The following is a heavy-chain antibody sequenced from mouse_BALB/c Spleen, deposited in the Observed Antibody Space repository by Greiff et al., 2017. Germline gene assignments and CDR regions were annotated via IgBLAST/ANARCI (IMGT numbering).Heavy chain of an antibody. CDR2: INPGSGGT. J-gene: IGHJ4*01. D-gene: IGHD2-3*01. CDR3: ARPRDGYYSMDY. CDR1: GYAFTNYL. V-gene: IGHV1-54*03. Sequence: VQLQQSGAELVRPGTSVKVSCKASGYAFTNYLIEWVKQRPGQGLEWIGVINPGSGGTNYNEKFKGKATLTADKSSSTAYMQLSSLTSDDSAVYFCARPRDGYYSMDYWGQGTSVTVSS.